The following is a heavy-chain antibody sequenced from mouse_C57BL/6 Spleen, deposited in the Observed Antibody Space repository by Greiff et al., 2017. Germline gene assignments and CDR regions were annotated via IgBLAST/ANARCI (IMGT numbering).Heavy chain of an antibody. CDR2: IDTGNGYT. D-gene: IGHD3-1*01. Sequence: VKLLQSGAELVKPGASVKISCKASGYNFTSYYIHWVKQRPGQGLEWIGCIDTGNGYTKYNEKFKGKATLTTDTSSSTAYMQLSSLTSEDSAVYYCARRSSGTTLFATDYWGKGTTVTVSS. J-gene: IGHJ2*01. V-gene: IGHV1-66*01. CDR3: ARRSSGTTLFATDY. CDR1: GYNFTSYY.